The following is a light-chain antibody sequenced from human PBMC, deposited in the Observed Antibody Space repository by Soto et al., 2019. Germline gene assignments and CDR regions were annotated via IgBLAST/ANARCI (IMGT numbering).Light chain of an antibody. CDR1: SSDVGGYNY. CDR2: DVS. Sequence: QSALTQPASVSGSPGQSITISCTGTSSDVGGYNYVSWYQQHPGKAPKLMIYDVSNRPSGVSDRFSGSKSGNTASLTISGLQAEDEADFYCSSYTRSSTVVFGGRAKVTVL. J-gene: IGLJ2*01. V-gene: IGLV2-14*01. CDR3: SSYTRSSTVV.